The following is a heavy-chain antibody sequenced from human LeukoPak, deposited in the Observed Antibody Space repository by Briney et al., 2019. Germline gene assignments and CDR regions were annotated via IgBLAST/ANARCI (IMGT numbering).Heavy chain of an antibody. Sequence: PSETLSLTCTVSGGSISSGSYYWSWIRQPAGKGLEWIGYIHYSGSTNYNPSLKSRVTISVDTSKNQFSLKLSSVTAADTAVYYCARGSIYYYMDVWGKGTTVTISS. CDR1: GGSISSGSYY. CDR2: IHYSGST. V-gene: IGHV4-61*10. J-gene: IGHJ6*03. CDR3: ARGSIYYYMDV.